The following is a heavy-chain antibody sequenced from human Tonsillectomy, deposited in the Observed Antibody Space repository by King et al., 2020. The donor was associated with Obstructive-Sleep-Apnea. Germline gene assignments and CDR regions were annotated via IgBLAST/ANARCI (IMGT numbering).Heavy chain of an antibody. CDR3: ARAGTVTHNHHFGMDV. V-gene: IGHV1-69*01. Sequence: QLVQSGAEVKKPGSAVKVSCKASGGSLSNYAVSWVRQAPGQGLEWMGGIIPLFGIANYAQSFQDRVTITADESTRTAYLELSSLRSGDTAIYYCARAGTVTHNHHFGMDVWGQGTTVTV. J-gene: IGHJ6*02. D-gene: IGHD4-17*01. CDR1: GGSLSNYA. CDR2: IIPLFGIA.